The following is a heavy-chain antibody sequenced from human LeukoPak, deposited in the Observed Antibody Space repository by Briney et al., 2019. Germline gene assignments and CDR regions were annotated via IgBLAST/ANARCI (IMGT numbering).Heavy chain of an antibody. CDR3: ARRRTTDSAGYYYYYYMDV. Sequence: SETLSLTCAVYGGSFSGYYWSWIRQPPGKGLEWIGEINHSGSTNYNPSLKSRVTISVDTSKNQFSLKLSSVTAADTAVYYCARRRTTDSAGYYYYYYMDVWGKGTTVTVSS. CDR2: INHSGST. CDR1: GGSFSGYY. V-gene: IGHV4-34*01. D-gene: IGHD1-1*01. J-gene: IGHJ6*03.